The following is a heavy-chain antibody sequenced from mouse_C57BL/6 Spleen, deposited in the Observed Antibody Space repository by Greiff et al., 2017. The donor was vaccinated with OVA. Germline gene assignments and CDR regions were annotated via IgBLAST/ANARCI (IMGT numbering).Heavy chain of an antibody. D-gene: IGHD1-1*01. J-gene: IGHJ4*01. CDR2: IDPSDSYT. CDR1: GYTFTSYW. Sequence: QVQLQQPGAELVMPGASVKLSCKASGYTFTSYWMHWVKQRPGQGLEWIGEIDPSDSYTNYNQKFKGKSTLTVDKSSSTAYMQLSSLTSEDSAVYYCAMLGYYGSSYTMDYWGQGTSVTVSS. V-gene: IGHV1-69*01. CDR3: AMLGYYGSSYTMDY.